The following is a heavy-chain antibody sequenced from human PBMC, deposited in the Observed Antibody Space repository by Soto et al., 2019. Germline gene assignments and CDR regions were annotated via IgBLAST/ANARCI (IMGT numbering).Heavy chain of an antibody. D-gene: IGHD3-10*01. Sequence: EVQLLESGGGLVQPGGSLRLSCAASGFTFTNYAMSWVRQAPGKGLEWVSTISGSGRGADTFYPYYAECVKGRFTISRDNSTSPVYLQMNSLRTEDTALYYCAKATIYYGSGPYPGDWGQGTLVTVSS. CDR3: AKATIYYGSGPYPGD. J-gene: IGHJ4*02. CDR2: ISGSGRGADTFYP. CDR1: GFTFTNYA. V-gene: IGHV3-23*01.